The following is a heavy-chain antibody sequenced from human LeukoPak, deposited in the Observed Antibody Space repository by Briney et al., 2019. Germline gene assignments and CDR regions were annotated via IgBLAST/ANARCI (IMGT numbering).Heavy chain of an antibody. J-gene: IGHJ6*02. Sequence: SETLSLTCAVSGVSIRRGGYGGSWSRQPAGKGREWIVYIYDSATTSYNPSLKSRVTISVHTSKNQFSLKLSSVTAADTAVYYCARGDIAAAGTGYYYYGMDVWGQGTTVTVSS. CDR3: ARGDIAAAGTGYYYYGMDV. CDR2: IYDSATT. D-gene: IGHD6-13*01. V-gene: IGHV4-30-2*01. CDR1: GVSIRRGGYG.